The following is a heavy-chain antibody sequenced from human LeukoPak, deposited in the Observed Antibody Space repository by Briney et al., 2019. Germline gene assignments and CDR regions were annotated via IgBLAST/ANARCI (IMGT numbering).Heavy chain of an antibody. D-gene: IGHD2-15*01. CDR1: GFTFSTYT. CDR3: ARDLGYCSGGSCPDAFDI. J-gene: IGHJ3*02. Sequence: GGSLRLSCAASGFTFSTYTMYWVRHPPGKRLEWVSIIGSSGGGIHYADSVKGRFTISRDNSKNTLYLQMNSLRAEDTAVYYCARDLGYCSGGSCPDAFDIWGQGTMVTVSS. CDR2: IGSSGGGI. V-gene: IGHV3-23*01.